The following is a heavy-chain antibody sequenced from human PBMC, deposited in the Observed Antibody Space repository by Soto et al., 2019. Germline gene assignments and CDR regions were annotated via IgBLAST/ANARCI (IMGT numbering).Heavy chain of an antibody. V-gene: IGHV1-18*01. D-gene: IGHD5-12*01. J-gene: IGHJ4*02. CDR1: GYTFTSYG. Sequence: QVQLVQSGAEVKKPGASVKVSCKASGYTFTSYGISWVRQAPGQGLEWMGWISAYNGNTNYAQKLQGRVTMTTDTPTSTGYMELRSLRSDDTAVYDCARVSGYSGYAGSGDDHWGQGTLVTVSS. CDR2: ISAYNGNT. CDR3: ARVSGYSGYAGSGDDH.